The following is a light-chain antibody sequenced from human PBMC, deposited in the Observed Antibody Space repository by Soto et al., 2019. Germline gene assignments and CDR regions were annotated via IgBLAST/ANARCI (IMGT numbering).Light chain of an antibody. Sequence: TTHSPATLSVSPGXIATLSCRASQSVNNNLAWYQQKLGQAPRVLIHGASTRATGIPARFTSRGGGTEFIHSSTRLRSEGCSLYYCQEYNNRPLSLGGGTKV. J-gene: IGKJ4*01. CDR1: QSVNNN. CDR3: QEYNNRPLS. V-gene: IGKV3-15*01. CDR2: GAS.